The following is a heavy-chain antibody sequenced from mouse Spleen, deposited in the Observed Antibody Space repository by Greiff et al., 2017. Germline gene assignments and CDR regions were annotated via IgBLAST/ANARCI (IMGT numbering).Heavy chain of an antibody. D-gene: IGHD1-1*01. CDR2: IDPSDSYT. J-gene: IGHJ2*01. CDR3: ARREVVASGYYFDY. Sequence: VQLQQPGAELVRPGTSVKLSCKASGYTFTSYWMHWVKQRPGQGLEWIGVIDPSDSYTNYNQKFKGKATLTVDTSSSTAYMQLSSLTSEDSAVYYCARREVVASGYYFDYWGQGTTLTVSS. CDR1: GYTFTSYW. V-gene: IGHV1-59*01.